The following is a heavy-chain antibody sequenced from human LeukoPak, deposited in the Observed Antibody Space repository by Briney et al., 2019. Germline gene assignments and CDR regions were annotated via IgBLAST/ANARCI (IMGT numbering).Heavy chain of an antibody. D-gene: IGHD3-10*01. J-gene: IGHJ4*02. CDR2: INHSGST. CDR3: ARGRVRGVPSPFDY. V-gene: IGHV4-34*01. CDR1: GGSFSGYY. Sequence: ASETLSLTCAVYGGSFSGYYWSWIRQSPGKGLEWIGEINHSGSTNYNPSLKSRVTISVDTSKNQFSLKLSSVTAADTAVYYCARGRVRGVPSPFDYWGQGTLVTVSS.